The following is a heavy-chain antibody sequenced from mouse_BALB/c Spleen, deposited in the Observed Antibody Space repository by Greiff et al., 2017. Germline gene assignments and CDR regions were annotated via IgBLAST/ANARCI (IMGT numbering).Heavy chain of an antibody. D-gene: IGHD4-1*01. V-gene: IGHV14-3*02. CDR3: ALTGGFAY. Sequence: EVQVVESGAELVKPGASVKLSCTASGFNIKDTYMHWVKQRPEQGLEWIGRIDPANGNTKYDPKFQGKATITADTSSNTAYLQLSSLTSEDTAVYYCALTGGFAYWGQGTLVTVSA. CDR2: IDPANGNT. J-gene: IGHJ3*01. CDR1: GFNIKDTY.